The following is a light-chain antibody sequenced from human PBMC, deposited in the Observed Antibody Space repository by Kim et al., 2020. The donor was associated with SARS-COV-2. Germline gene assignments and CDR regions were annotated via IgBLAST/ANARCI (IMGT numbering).Light chain of an antibody. CDR3: QQYNEWPPWT. CDR2: GAS. Sequence: SPGERATLSCRASQSVSSNLAWYQQKPGQAPRLLIHGASTRATGIPARFSGSGSGTEFTLTISSLQSEDFAIYYCQQYNEWPPWTFGQGTKVDIK. CDR1: QSVSSN. V-gene: IGKV3-15*01. J-gene: IGKJ1*01.